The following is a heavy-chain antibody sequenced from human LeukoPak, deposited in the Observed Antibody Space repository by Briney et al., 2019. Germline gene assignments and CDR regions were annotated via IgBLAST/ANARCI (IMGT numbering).Heavy chain of an antibody. Sequence: SETLSLTCTVSGGSISSGGYYWSWIRQHPGKGLEWIGYIYYSGSTYYNPSLKSRVTISVDTSKNQFSLKLSSVTAADTAVYYCARVAEGSGSYYNLDYWGQGTLVTVSS. CDR3: ARVAEGSGSYYNLDY. V-gene: IGHV4-31*03. D-gene: IGHD3-10*01. J-gene: IGHJ4*02. CDR2: IYYSGST. CDR1: GGSISSGGYY.